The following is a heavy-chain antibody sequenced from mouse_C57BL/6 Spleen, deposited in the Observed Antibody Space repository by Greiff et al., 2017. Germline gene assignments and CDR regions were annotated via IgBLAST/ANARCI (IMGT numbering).Heavy chain of an antibody. D-gene: IGHD4-1*01. V-gene: IGHV2-2*01. Sequence: QVQLKESGPGLVQPSQSLSITCTVSGFSLTSYGVHWVRQSPGKGLEWLGVLWSGGSTDYNAAFISRLSISKDNSKSQVFFKMNSLQADDTAIYYCARELGRGWYFDVWGTGTTVTVSS. CDR2: LWSGGST. J-gene: IGHJ1*03. CDR3: ARELGRGWYFDV. CDR1: GFSLTSYG.